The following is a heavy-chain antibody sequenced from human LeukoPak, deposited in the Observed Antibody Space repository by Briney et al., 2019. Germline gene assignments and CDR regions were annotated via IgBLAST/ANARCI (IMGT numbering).Heavy chain of an antibody. J-gene: IGHJ4*02. V-gene: IGHV5-51*01. CDR1: GYSFTSYW. D-gene: IGHD3-22*01. CDR3: ARLPYYYDSSGYYFDY. Sequence: GESLKISCKGSGYSFTSYWIGWVRQMPGKGREWMGIIYPGDSDTRYSPSFQGEVTISADKSSSTAYLQWRSVKASDTAMYYCARLPYYYDSSGYYFDYWGQGTLVTVPS. CDR2: IYPGDSDT.